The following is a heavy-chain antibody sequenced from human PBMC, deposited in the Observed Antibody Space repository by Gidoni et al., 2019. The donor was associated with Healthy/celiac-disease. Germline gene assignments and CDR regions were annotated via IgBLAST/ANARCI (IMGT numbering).Heavy chain of an antibody. CDR1: GGSISSYY. J-gene: IGHJ5*02. CDR3: ARALGYDP. CDR2: SDYSGST. V-gene: IGHV4-59*01. Sequence: VQLQESGPGLVKPAETLSHTFTVSGGSISSYYWSTIRLSPGKGLKWIGYSDYSGSTNYNPSLKGRVTISVDTSKNQFSLKLSSVTAADTAVYYCARALGYDPWGQGTLVTVSS.